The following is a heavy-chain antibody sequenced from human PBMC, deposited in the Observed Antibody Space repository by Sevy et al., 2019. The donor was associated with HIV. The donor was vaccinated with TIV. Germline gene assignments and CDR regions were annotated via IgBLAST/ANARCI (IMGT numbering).Heavy chain of an antibody. J-gene: IGHJ4*02. CDR1: GFTFSTYG. Sequence: GGSLRLSCAASGFTFSTYGMHWVRQAPGKGLEWVAVIWFDGSNTYYADSVKGRFTISRDNAKNSLYLQMNSLRAEDTAVYYCARGRIAVAVLWGQGTLVTVSS. D-gene: IGHD6-19*01. CDR2: IWFDGSNT. CDR3: ARGRIAVAVL. V-gene: IGHV3-33*01.